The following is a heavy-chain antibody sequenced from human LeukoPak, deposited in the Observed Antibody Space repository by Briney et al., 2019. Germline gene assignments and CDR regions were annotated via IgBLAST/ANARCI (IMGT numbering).Heavy chain of an antibody. CDR2: IYSGGST. CDR1: GFTVSSNY. V-gene: IGHV3-66*01. CDR3: ARYSDYDDDAFDI. J-gene: IGHJ3*02. Sequence: GGSLRLSCAASGFTVSSNYMSWVRQAPGKGLEWVSVIYSGGSTYYADSVKGRFTISRDNSKNTLYLQMNSLRAEDTAVYYCARYSDYDDDAFDIWGQGTMVTVSS. D-gene: IGHD5-12*01.